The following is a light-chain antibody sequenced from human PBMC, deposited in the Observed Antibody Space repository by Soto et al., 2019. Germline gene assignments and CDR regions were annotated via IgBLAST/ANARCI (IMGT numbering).Light chain of an antibody. V-gene: IGKV1-5*03. CDR2: QAS. Sequence: DIHMTQSPSTLSVSVRDRVTITCRASQSVSPWLAWYQQKPGKAPRLLIYQASTLESGVPSRFSGSGTGTEFTLTISSLEPEDFAVYYCLERSSWPPNYTFGQGTRLEIK. CDR3: LERSSWPPNYT. CDR1: QSVSPW. J-gene: IGKJ2*01.